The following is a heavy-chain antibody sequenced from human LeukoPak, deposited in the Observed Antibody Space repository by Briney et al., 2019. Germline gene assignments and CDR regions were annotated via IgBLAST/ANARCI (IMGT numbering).Heavy chain of an antibody. D-gene: IGHD2-15*01. J-gene: IGHJ4*02. CDR1: GFTFDDYG. V-gene: IGHV3-20*04. CDR3: VKGRSGTSSYDY. Sequence: GGSLRLSCAASGFTFDDYGMSWVRQAPGKGLEWVSGINWNGGSTGYADSVKGRFTISRDNSKNTLYLQMNRLRAEDTAVYYCVKGRSGTSSYDYWGQGTLVTVSS. CDR2: INWNGGST.